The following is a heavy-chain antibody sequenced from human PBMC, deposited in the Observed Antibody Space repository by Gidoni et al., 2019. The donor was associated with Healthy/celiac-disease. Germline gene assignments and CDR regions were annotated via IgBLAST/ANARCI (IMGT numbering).Heavy chain of an antibody. Sequence: EVQLVESGGGLVQPGGSLRLSCAASGFTFSSYSMNWVRQAPGKGLEWVSYISSSSSTIYYADSVKGRFTISRDNAKNSLYLQMNSLRDEDTAVYYCARDIHSWGAAAGTSFDYWGQGTLVTVSS. V-gene: IGHV3-48*02. J-gene: IGHJ4*02. CDR1: GFTFSSYS. CDR2: ISSSSSTI. D-gene: IGHD6-13*01. CDR3: ARDIHSWGAAAGTSFDY.